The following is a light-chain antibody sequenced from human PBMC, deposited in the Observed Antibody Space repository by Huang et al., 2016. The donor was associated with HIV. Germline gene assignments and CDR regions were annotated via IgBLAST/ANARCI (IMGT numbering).Light chain of an antibody. J-gene: IGKJ4*01. CDR1: QDINRW. CDR3: QQAVSFPLT. V-gene: IGKV1-12*01. Sequence: DIQMTQSPSSVSASVGDRISFTCRESQDINRWLAWYQQKPGKAPKLLIYAASTLQGGVPSRFSGRVSGTGFTLTINNLQPEDFATYFCQQAVSFPLTFGGGTKVEIK. CDR2: AAS.